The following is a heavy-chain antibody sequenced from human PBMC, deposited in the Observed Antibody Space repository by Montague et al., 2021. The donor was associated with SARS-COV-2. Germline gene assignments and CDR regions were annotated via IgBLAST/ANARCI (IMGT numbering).Heavy chain of an antibody. CDR3: ARGYDFWSGGYYYYYGMDV. J-gene: IGHJ6*02. CDR1: GFTFSSYS. Sequence: SLRLSCAASGFTFSSYSMNWVRQAPGKGLEWVSSISSSSSYIYYADSVKGRFTISRDNAKNSLYPQMNSLRAEDTAVYYCARGYDFWSGGYYYYYGMDVWGQGTTVTVSS. V-gene: IGHV3-21*01. D-gene: IGHD3-3*01. CDR2: ISSSSSYI.